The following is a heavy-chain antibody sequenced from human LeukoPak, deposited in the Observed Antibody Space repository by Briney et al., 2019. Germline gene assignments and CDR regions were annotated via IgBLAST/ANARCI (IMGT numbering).Heavy chain of an antibody. V-gene: IGHV3-74*01. Sequence: GGSLRLSCAASGFTFSSYWMHWVRQAPGKGLVWVTNINSDGSTTTYADSVKGRFTISRDNAENTLYLQMNSLRAEDTAVYYCAKDHGFDYWGQGTLVTVSS. J-gene: IGHJ4*02. CDR1: GFTFSSYW. CDR2: INSDGSTT. CDR3: AKDHGFDY.